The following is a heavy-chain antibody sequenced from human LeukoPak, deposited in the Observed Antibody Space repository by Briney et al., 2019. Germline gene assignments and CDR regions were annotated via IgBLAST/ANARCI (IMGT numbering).Heavy chain of an antibody. CDR1: GFTFSSYS. CDR2: ISSSSSTI. Sequence: GGSLRLSCAASGFTFSSYSMNWVRQAPGKGLEWVSYISSSSSTIYYADSVKGRFTISRDNAKNSLYLQMNSLRAEDTAVYYCAISTAYYDDPFDYWGQGTLVTVSS. J-gene: IGHJ4*02. CDR3: AISTAYYDDPFDY. V-gene: IGHV3-48*01. D-gene: IGHD3-22*01.